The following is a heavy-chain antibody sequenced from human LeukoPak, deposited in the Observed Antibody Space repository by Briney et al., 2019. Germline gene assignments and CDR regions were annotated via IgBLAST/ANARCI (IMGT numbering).Heavy chain of an antibody. Sequence: ASVKVSCKASGYTFTGHYMHWVRQAPGQGLEWMGWINPNSGGTNYAQKFQGRVTMTRDTSISTAYMELSRLSSDDTAVYYCARVGSSSSSPFDYWGQGTLVTVSS. J-gene: IGHJ4*02. V-gene: IGHV1-2*02. CDR2: INPNSGGT. CDR1: GYTFTGHY. D-gene: IGHD6-6*01. CDR3: ARVGSSSSSPFDY.